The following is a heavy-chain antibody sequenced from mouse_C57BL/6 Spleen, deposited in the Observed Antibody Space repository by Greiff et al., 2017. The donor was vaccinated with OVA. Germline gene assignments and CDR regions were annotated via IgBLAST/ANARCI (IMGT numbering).Heavy chain of an antibody. CDR2: INPGSGGT. J-gene: IGHJ4*01. CDR3: ARDTTVAYYAMDY. CDR1: GYAFTNYL. D-gene: IGHD1-1*01. V-gene: IGHV1-54*01. Sequence: VKLMESGAELVRPGTSVKVSCKASGYAFTNYLIEWVKQRPGQGLEWIGVINPGSGGTNYNEKFKGKATLTADKSSSTAYMQLSSLTSEDSAVYFCARDTTVAYYAMDYWGQGTSVTVSS.